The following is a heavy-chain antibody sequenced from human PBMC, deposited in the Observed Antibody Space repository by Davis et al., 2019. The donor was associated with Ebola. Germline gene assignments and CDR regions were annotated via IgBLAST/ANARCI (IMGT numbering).Heavy chain of an antibody. CDR2: ISYDGSNK. CDR3: AKDSSAGSSPLQ. Sequence: PGGSLRLSCTASGFTFSSYGMHWVRQAPGKGLEWVAVISYDGSNKYYADSVKGRFTISRDNSKNTLYLQMNSLRAEDTAVYYCAKDSSAGSSPLQWGQGTLVTVSS. V-gene: IGHV3-30*18. J-gene: IGHJ4*02. D-gene: IGHD3-10*01. CDR1: GFTFSSYG.